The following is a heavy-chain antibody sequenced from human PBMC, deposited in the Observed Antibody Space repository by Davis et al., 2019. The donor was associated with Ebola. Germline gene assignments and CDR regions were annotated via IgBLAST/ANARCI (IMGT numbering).Heavy chain of an antibody. Sequence: PGGSLRLSCVASGLTFRGYGMHWVRQAPGKGLEWVAVISYDGSSKYYADSVKGRFTISRDNSKNTLYLQMNSLRAEDTAVYYCAKGLDTAMVTEDYWGQGTLVTVSS. CDR3: AKGLDTAMVTEDY. CDR2: ISYDGSSK. V-gene: IGHV3-30*18. D-gene: IGHD5-18*01. CDR1: GLTFRGYG. J-gene: IGHJ4*02.